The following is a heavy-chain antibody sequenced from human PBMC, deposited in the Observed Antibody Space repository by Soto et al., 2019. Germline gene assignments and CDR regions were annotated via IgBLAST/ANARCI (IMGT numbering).Heavy chain of an antibody. D-gene: IGHD6-13*01. CDR1: GFTFSSYA. CDR2: ISYDGSNK. J-gene: IGHJ1*01. V-gene: IGHV3-30-3*01. Sequence: GGSLRLSCAASGFTFSSYAMHWVRQAPGKGLEWVAVISYDGSNKYYADSVKGRFTISRDNSKNTLYLQMNSLRAEDTAVYYCARDESSSSWYFQHWGQGTLVTVSS. CDR3: ARDESSSSWYFQH.